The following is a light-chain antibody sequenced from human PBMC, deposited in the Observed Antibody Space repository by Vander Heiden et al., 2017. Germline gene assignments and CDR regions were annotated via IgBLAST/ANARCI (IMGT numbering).Light chain of an antibody. CDR1: QSISTD. V-gene: IGKV1-5*03. CDR3: QQYNTYWT. J-gene: IGKJ1*01. CDR2: KAS. Sequence: DIQMTQSPSTLSASVGDRVTITCRASQSISTDLAWYQRKPGTAPKLLIYKASTLESGVPSRFSGRGSGTEFTLTISSLQPDDFATYYCQQYNTYWTSGQGTKVEI.